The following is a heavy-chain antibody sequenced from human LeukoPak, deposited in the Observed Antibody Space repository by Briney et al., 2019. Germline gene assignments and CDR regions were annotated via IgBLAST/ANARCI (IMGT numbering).Heavy chain of an antibody. CDR3: ARVGGELSPNYYYYYGMDV. J-gene: IGHJ6*04. D-gene: IGHD3-10*01. Sequence: GSLRLSCAASGFTFSDYYMSWIRQAPGKGLEWVSYISSSSYTNYADSVKGRFTISRDNAKNSLHLQMNSLRAEDTAVYYCARVGGELSPNYYYYYGMDVWGKGTTVTVSS. V-gene: IGHV3-11*06. CDR2: ISSSSYT. CDR1: GFTFSDYY.